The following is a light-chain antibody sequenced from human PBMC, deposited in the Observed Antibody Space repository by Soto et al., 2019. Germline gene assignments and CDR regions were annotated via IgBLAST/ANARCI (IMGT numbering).Light chain of an antibody. CDR2: GTS. Sequence: EIVLTQSPGTLSLSPGERATLSCRASQSVSSSSLAWYQQRPGQAPRLLIYGTSSRATGIPDRFSGSGSGTDFTLTISRLEPEDFAMYYCQQYGSSLITFGQGTRLEIK. J-gene: IGKJ5*01. V-gene: IGKV3-20*01. CDR1: QSVSSSS. CDR3: QQYGSSLIT.